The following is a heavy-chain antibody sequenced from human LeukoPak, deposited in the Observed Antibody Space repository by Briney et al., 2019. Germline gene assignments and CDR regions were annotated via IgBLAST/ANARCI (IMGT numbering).Heavy chain of an antibody. V-gene: IGHV1-69*05. J-gene: IGHJ6*03. D-gene: IGHD6-13*01. CDR3: ANSSSWNYYYYMDV. Sequence: GSSVKVSCKASGGTFSSYAISWVRQAPGQGLEWMGGIIPIFGTASYAQKFQGRVTITTDESTSTAYMELSSLRSEDTAVYYCANSSSWNYYYYMDVWGKGTTVTVSS. CDR2: IIPIFGTA. CDR1: GGTFSSYA.